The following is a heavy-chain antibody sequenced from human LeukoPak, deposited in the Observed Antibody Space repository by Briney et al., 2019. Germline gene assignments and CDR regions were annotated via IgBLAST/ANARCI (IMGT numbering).Heavy chain of an antibody. J-gene: IGHJ4*02. CDR3: ARDPITMVPGSY. CDR2: ISSSSSYI. D-gene: IGHD3-10*01. Sequence: GGSLRLSCAASGFTFSSYSMNWVRQAPGKGLEWVSFISSSSSYIYYADSVKGRFTISRDNAKNSLYLQMNSLRAEDTAVYYCARDPITMVPGSYWGQGTLVTVSS. V-gene: IGHV3-21*01. CDR1: GFTFSSYS.